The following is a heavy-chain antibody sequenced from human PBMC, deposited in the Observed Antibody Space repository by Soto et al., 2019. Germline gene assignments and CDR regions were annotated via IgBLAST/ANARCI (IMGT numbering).Heavy chain of an antibody. D-gene: IGHD6-13*01. J-gene: IGHJ5*02. CDR2: ISAYNGHT. V-gene: IGHV1-18*01. Sequence: QVQLEQSGAEVKQPGASVTVSCKASGYTFTNYAITWVRQAPGQVPAWMGWISAYNGHTNYAQKVQGRLTMTTDTSTSTAYMELRSLTYDDTAIYCCARDNGGLAAHGTDWFVPWGQGTLVTVSS. CDR1: GYTFTNYA. CDR3: ARDNGGLAAHGTDWFVP.